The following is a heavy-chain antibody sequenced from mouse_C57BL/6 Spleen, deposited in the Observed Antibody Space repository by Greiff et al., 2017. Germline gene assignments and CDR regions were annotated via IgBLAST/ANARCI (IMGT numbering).Heavy chain of an antibody. Sequence: VQLQQSGPELVKPGASVKMSCKASGYTFTDYNMHWVKQSHGKSLEWIGYINPNNGGTSYNQKFKGKATLTVNKSSSTAYMELRSLTSEDSAVYYCARGGGLRRGFDYWGQGTTLTVSS. V-gene: IGHV1-22*01. CDR3: ARGGGLRRGFDY. J-gene: IGHJ2*01. CDR1: GYTFTDYN. CDR2: INPNNGGT. D-gene: IGHD2-4*01.